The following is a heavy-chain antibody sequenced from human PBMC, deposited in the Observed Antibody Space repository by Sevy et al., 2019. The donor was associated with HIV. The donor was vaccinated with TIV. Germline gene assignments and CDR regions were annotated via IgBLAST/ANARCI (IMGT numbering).Heavy chain of an antibody. D-gene: IGHD5-18*01. CDR3: SRDLRLRGYSYGCFDY. CDR1: GYTFTGQY. CDR2: INPNSGDT. V-gene: IGHV1-2*02. Sequence: ASVKVSCKASGYTFTGQYIHWVRQAPGQGLEWMGWINPNSGDTNYAQEFQGRVTMTRDRSISTAYMELIGLKSDDTAVYYCSRDLRLRGYSYGCFDYWGQGTLVTVSS. J-gene: IGHJ4*02.